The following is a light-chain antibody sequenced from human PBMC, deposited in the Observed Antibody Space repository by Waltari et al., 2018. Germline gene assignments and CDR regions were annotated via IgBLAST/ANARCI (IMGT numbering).Light chain of an antibody. CDR1: ALPKKF. Sequence: SYDLTQPPSVSVSPGQTARITCSGDALPKKFVYWYQQKSGQAPVLVIYEDNKRPSGIPERFSRSSPGTMATLTITGAQADDDSDYYFYSIDSTGIHRGVFGGGTKLTVL. V-gene: IGLV3-10*01. CDR3: YSIDSTGIHRGV. J-gene: IGLJ3*02. CDR2: EDN.